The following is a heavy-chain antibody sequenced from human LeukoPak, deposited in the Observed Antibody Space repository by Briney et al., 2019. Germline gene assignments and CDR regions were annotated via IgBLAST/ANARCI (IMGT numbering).Heavy chain of an antibody. Sequence: SVKVSCKESGGTFSSYAISWVRQAPGQGLEWMGGIIPIFGTANYAQKFQGRVTITADESTSTAYMELSSLRSEHTAVYYCASAGPGYSYGPGGVYWGQGTLVTVSS. CDR3: ASAGPGYSYGPGGVY. V-gene: IGHV1-69*13. CDR2: IIPIFGTA. J-gene: IGHJ4*02. D-gene: IGHD5-18*01. CDR1: GGTFSSYA.